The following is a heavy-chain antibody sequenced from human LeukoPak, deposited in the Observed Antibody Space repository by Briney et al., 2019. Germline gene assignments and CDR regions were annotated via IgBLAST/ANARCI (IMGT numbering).Heavy chain of an antibody. D-gene: IGHD6-13*01. J-gene: IGHJ6*03. CDR3: ARLAKAAFSRMDV. CDR1: GYSFNTYW. Sequence: GESLKISCKGSGYSFNTYWIGWVRQMPGKGLEWMGIIYPGDSDTRYSPSFQGQVTISADKSISTAYLQWSSLKASDTAMYYCARLAKAAFSRMDVWGKGTTVTVSS. V-gene: IGHV5-51*01. CDR2: IYPGDSDT.